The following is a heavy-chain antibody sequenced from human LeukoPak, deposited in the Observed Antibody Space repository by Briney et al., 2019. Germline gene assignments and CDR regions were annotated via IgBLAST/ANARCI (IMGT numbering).Heavy chain of an antibody. CDR3: ARAKWGCGGDCYSMVDY. J-gene: IGHJ4*02. D-gene: IGHD2-21*02. CDR1: GYTFNGYY. Sequence: ASVKVSCKASGYTFNGYYMHWVRQAPGQGLEWMGRINPNSGGTNYAQKFQGRVTMTRDTSISTAYMELSRLRSDDTAVYYCARAKWGCGGDCYSMVDYWGQGTLVTVSS. CDR2: INPNSGGT. V-gene: IGHV1-2*06.